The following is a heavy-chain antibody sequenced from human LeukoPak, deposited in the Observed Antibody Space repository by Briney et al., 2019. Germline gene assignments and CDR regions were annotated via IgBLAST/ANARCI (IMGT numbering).Heavy chain of an antibody. D-gene: IGHD3-16*01. CDR3: ARATPVGGVRFDY. J-gene: IGHJ4*02. CDR1: GVSISSYY. CDR2: IYTTGDT. V-gene: IGHV4-4*09. Sequence: PSETLFLTCTVSGVSISSYYWSWIRQPPGKGLEWIGSIYTTGDTRYNPSLKSRVTISVDTSKNQFSLKLSSVTAADTAVYYCARATPVGGVRFDYWGQGTLVTVSS.